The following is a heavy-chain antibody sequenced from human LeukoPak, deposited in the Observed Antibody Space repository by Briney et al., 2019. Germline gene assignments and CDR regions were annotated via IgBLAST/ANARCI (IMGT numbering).Heavy chain of an antibody. CDR3: ARVPNYGSGPTWFDP. CDR1: GCTFSSYA. CDR2: IIPILGIA. Sequence: ASVKVSCKASGCTFSSYAISWVRQAPGQGLEWMGRIIPILGIANYAQKFQGRVTITADKSTSTAYMELSSQRSEDTAVYSCARVPNYGSGPTWFDPWGQGTLVTVSP. J-gene: IGHJ5*02. D-gene: IGHD3-10*01. V-gene: IGHV1-69*04.